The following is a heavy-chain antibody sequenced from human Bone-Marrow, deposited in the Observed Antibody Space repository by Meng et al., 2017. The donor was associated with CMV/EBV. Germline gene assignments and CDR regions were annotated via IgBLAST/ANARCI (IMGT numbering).Heavy chain of an antibody. Sequence: GGSLRLSCAASGFTFSSYAMSWVRQAPGKGLEWVANIKQDGSEKYYVDSVKGRFTISRDNAKNSLYLQMNSLRAEDTAVYYCARLGYCSSTSCPLEGYYYYGMDVWGQATTVAVSS. D-gene: IGHD2-2*01. J-gene: IGHJ6*02. V-gene: IGHV3-7*01. CDR3: ARLGYCSSTSCPLEGYYYYGMDV. CDR1: GFTFSSYA. CDR2: IKQDGSEK.